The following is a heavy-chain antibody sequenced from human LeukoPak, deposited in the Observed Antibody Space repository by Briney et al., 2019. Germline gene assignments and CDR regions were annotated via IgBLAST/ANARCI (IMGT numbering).Heavy chain of an antibody. CDR3: ARGVIAARPGDAFDI. D-gene: IGHD6-6*01. CDR2: IYTSGST. J-gene: IGHJ3*02. Sequence: SETLSLTCTVSGGSISSGSYYWSWIRQPAGKGLEWIGRIYTSGSTNYNPSLKSRVTISVDTSKNQFSLKLSSVTAADTAVYYCARGVIAARPGDAFDIWGQGTMVTVSS. CDR1: GGSISSGSYY. V-gene: IGHV4-61*02.